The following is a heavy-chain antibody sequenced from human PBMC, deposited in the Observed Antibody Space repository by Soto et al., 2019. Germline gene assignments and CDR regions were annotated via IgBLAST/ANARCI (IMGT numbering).Heavy chain of an antibody. CDR2: IYYSGST. V-gene: IGHV4-30-4*01. J-gene: IGHJ6*02. CDR1: GGSISSGDYY. Sequence: PSETLSLICTVSGGSISSGDYYWSWIRQPPGKSQEWIGYIYYSGSTYYNPSLKSRVTISVDTSKNQFSLKLSSVTAADTAVYYCARVNVVGYYYGMDVWGQGTTVTVSS. CDR3: ARVNVVGYYYGMDV. D-gene: IGHD2-21*01.